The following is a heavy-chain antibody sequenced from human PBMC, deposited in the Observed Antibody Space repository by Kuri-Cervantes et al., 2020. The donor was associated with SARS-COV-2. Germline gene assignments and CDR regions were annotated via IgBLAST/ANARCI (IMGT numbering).Heavy chain of an antibody. Sequence: GGSLRLSCAASGFTFSSYWMHWVRQAPGKGLVWVSRINSDGSSTSYADSVKGRFTISRDNAMDSLYLHMSSLRAEDTALYYCARAGRFIGNYYIANFLDLWGQGTMVTVSS. D-gene: IGHD1-26*01. CDR3: ARAGRFIGNYYIANFLDL. CDR1: GFTFSSYW. CDR2: INSDGSST. J-gene: IGHJ3*01. V-gene: IGHV3-74*01.